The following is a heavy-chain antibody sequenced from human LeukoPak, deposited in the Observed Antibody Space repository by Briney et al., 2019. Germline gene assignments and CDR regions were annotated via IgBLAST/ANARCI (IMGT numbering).Heavy chain of an antibody. J-gene: IGHJ6*03. D-gene: IGHD3-22*01. CDR3: ARAYYYDGSGYWGSYYYYYMDV. V-gene: IGHV4-34*01. CDR1: GGSFSGYY. Sequence: SETPSLTCVVYGGSFSGYYYNWIRQPPGKGLEWIGEISHSGSTNYNPSLRSRVTTSVDTSKNQFSLKLSSVTAADTAVYYCARAYYYDGSGYWGSYYYYYMDVWAKGTTVTVSS. CDR2: ISHSGST.